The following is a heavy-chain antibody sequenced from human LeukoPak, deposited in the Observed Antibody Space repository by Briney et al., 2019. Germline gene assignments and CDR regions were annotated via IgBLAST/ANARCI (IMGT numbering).Heavy chain of an antibody. Sequence: GGSLRLSCAVSGITLSNYCMSWVRQAPGKGREWVAGISDRGGRTNYADSVKGRLTISRDNPKNTLYLKMNSLRAEDTAVYFCAKRGVVIRVILVGFHKEAYYFDSWGQGALVTVSS. V-gene: IGHV3-23*01. CDR1: GITLSNYC. J-gene: IGHJ4*02. CDR3: AKRGVVIRVILVGFHKEAYYFDS. D-gene: IGHD3-22*01. CDR2: ISDRGGRT.